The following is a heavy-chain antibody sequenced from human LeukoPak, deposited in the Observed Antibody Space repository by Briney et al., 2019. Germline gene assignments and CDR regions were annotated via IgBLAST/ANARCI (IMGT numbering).Heavy chain of an antibody. J-gene: IGHJ4*02. V-gene: IGHV3-23*01. D-gene: IGHD3-10*01. CDR2: VSGSGGST. CDR3: AKVGSGGSPADYFDY. Sequence: GGSLRLSCAASGSTFSSYAMSWVRQAPGKGLEWVSGVSGSGGSTYYADSVKGRFTISRDNSKNTLYLQMNSPRAEDTAVYYCAKVGSGGSPADYFDYWGQGNLVTVSS. CDR1: GSTFSSYA.